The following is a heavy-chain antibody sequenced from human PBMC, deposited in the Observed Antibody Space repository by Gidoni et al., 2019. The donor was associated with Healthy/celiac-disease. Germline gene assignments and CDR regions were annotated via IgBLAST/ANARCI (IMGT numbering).Heavy chain of an antibody. CDR2: ISYDGSNK. D-gene: IGHD3-10*01. CDR1: GFTFSSYA. J-gene: IGHJ6*03. CDR3: ARDNELWFGETYYMDV. Sequence: QVQLVESGGGVVQPGRSLRLSCAASGFTFSSYAMHWVRQAPGKGLEWVAVISYDGSNKSYADSVKGRFTISRDNSKNTLYLQMNSLRAEDTAVYYCARDNELWFGETYYMDVWGKGTTVTVSS. V-gene: IGHV3-30-3*01.